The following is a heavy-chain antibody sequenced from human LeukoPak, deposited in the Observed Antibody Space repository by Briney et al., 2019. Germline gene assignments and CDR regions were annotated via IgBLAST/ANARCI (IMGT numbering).Heavy chain of an antibody. V-gene: IGHV3-43D*03. D-gene: IGHD4-17*01. Sequence: PGRSLRLSCAASGFTFDDYAMHWVRQAPGKGLEWVSLISWDGGSTYYADSVKGRFTISRDNSKNSLYLQMNSLRAEDTALYYCAKDIFRVWDYGDYETNYYYGMDVWGQGTTVTVSS. CDR1: GFTFDDYA. CDR3: AKDIFRVWDYGDYETNYYYGMDV. CDR2: ISWDGGST. J-gene: IGHJ6*02.